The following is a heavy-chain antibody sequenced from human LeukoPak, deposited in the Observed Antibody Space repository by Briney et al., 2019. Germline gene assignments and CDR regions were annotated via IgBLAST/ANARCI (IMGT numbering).Heavy chain of an antibody. J-gene: IGHJ4*02. CDR2: VYYSGST. V-gene: IGHV4-39*01. D-gene: IGHD6-13*01. CDR1: GGSISSSNYH. CDR3: ARHLWSSSWCYFDY. Sequence: PSETLSLTCTVSGGSISSSNYHWGWIRQPPGKGPEWIGSVYYSGSTCYNPSLKSRVIVSVDTSKNQFSLKLSSVTAADTAVYYCARHLWSSSWCYFDYWGQGTLATVSS.